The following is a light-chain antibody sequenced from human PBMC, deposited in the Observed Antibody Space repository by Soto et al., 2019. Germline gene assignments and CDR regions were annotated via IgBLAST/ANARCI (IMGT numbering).Light chain of an antibody. V-gene: IGKV3-15*01. CDR3: PQYKVWSPRYT. J-gene: IGKJ2*01. CDR1: QTVSDN. CDR2: GAS. Sequence: EIVLTQSPAILSASPGERATLSCRASQTVSDNLAWYQQKPGQSPRLLIYGASPMATDIPVRFSGSGSGTGFSGTMSGLQAEDFAVCHWPQYKVWSPRYTFGHG.